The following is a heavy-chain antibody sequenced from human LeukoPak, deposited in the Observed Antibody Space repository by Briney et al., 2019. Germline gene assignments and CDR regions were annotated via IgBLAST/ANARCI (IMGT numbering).Heavy chain of an antibody. Sequence: SETLSLTCTVSGGSISSYYWSWIRQPPGKGLEWIGYIYYSGSTNYNPSLKGRVTISVDTSKNQFSLKLSSVTAADTAVYYCAEMGSRRSPPRGWGQGTLVTVSS. J-gene: IGHJ4*02. V-gene: IGHV4-59*01. CDR1: GGSISSYY. CDR3: AEMGSRRSPPRG. D-gene: IGHD3-10*01. CDR2: IYYSGST.